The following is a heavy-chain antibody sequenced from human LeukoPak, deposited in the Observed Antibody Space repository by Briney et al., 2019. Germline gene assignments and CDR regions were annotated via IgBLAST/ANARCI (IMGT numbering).Heavy chain of an antibody. CDR2: ISQSGNS. CDR1: GDYISSSTCN. J-gene: IGHJ4*02. D-gene: IGHD3-22*01. V-gene: IGHV4-30-2*01. CDR3: ARDQVDYDIPDHFDY. Sequence: SETLSLTCKVSGDYISSSTCNWSWIRQPPGKGLEWIGYISQSGNSYFTPSLKSRATISVDRSKNHFSLTLISVTAADTAVYYCARDQVDYDIPDHFDYWGKGTLVAVSS.